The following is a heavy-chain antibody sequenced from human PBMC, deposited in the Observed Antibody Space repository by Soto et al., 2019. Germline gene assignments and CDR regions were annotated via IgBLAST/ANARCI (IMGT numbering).Heavy chain of an antibody. D-gene: IGHD2-21*01. CDR2: SNYSGRN. Sequence: PSETLSLTCTVSGDSISRSSYYWSWIRQPPGKGLESIGSSNYSGRNYYNPSLNSRLTISVDTSKNQFSLELGSVTAADTALYYCASGLWYYDHGGHGIRVTVS. J-gene: IGHJ4*01. V-gene: IGHV4-39*01. CDR3: ASGLWYYDH. CDR1: GDSISRSSYY.